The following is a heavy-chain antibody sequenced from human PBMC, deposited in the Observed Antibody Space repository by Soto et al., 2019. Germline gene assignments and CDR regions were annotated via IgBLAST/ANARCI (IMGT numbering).Heavy chain of an antibody. V-gene: IGHV4-59*01. J-gene: IGHJ6*03. Sequence: SETLSLTCTVSGGSISSYYWSWIRQPPGKGLEWIGYIYYSGSTNYNPSLKSRVTISVDTSKNQFSLKLSSVTAADTAVYYCARARFGEGYYYYMDVWGKGTTVTVSS. CDR1: GGSISSYY. D-gene: IGHD3-16*01. CDR2: IYYSGST. CDR3: ARARFGEGYYYYMDV.